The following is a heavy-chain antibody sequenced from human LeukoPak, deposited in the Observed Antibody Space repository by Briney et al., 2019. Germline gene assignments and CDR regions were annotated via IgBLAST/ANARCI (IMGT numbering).Heavy chain of an antibody. CDR2: ISYDGSNK. CDR1: GFTFSSYA. V-gene: IGHV3-30*04. Sequence: PGRSLRLSCAASGFTFSSYAMHWVRQAPGKGLEWVAVISYDGSNKYYADSVKGRFTISRDNSKNTLYLQMNSLRAEDTAVYYCARSYTGFDYWGQGTLVTVSS. CDR3: ARSYTGFDY. J-gene: IGHJ4*02. D-gene: IGHD2-2*02.